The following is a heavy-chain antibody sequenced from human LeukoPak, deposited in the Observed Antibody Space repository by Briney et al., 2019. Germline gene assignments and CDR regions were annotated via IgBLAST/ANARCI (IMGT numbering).Heavy chain of an antibody. Sequence: GVSLRLSCTASGFTFRSYWMNWVRQAPGKGLEWVSRIHGDGSRTMYADSVKGRFTISRDNTKNTLYLQMNSLRAEDTAVYYCARVNGGYESIGMDYWGEGTLVTVSS. D-gene: IGHD5-12*01. CDR1: GFTFRSYW. CDR3: ARVNGGYESIGMDY. V-gene: IGHV3-74*03. J-gene: IGHJ4*02. CDR2: IHGDGSRT.